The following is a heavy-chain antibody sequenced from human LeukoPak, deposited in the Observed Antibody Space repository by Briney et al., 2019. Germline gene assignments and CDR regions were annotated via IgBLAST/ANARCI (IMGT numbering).Heavy chain of an antibody. V-gene: IGHV1-18*01. CDR1: GYTFTSYG. CDR2: ISAYNGNT. CDR3: ARAPPYALLIAAAGTENDY. J-gene: IGHJ4*02. D-gene: IGHD6-13*01. Sequence: ASVKVSCKASGYTFTSYGISWVRQAPGQGLEWMGWISAYNGNTNYAQKLQGRVTMTTHTSTSTAYMELRSLRSDDTAVYYCARAPPYALLIAAAGTENDYWGQGTLVTVSS.